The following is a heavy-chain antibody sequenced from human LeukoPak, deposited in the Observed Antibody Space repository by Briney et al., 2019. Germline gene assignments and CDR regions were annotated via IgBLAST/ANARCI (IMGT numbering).Heavy chain of an antibody. CDR1: GFTFTHYW. Sequence: GGSLRLSCAASGFTFTHYWMHWVRHVPGKGLVWVSRSNSDGSSTSYADSVKGRFTISRDNAKKTVDLQMNSLRVEDMAVYYCVRDGDNGMDVWGQGTTVTVSS. CDR2: SNSDGSST. J-gene: IGHJ6*02. V-gene: IGHV3-74*01. CDR3: VRDGDNGMDV. D-gene: IGHD7-27*01.